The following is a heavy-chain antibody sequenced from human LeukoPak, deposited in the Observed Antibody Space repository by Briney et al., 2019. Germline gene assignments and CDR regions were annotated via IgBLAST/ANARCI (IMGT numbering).Heavy chain of an antibody. CDR3: SKGDDRYGFDY. CDR1: GFTFEDFT. Sequence: TGGSLRLSCAASGFTFEDFTMHWVRQAPGKALKWVSLITWDGQNIEYQDSVKGRFTISRDNSENSLYLQMKSLKTEDTALYFCSKGDDRYGFDYWGQGTLVTVSS. V-gene: IGHV3-43*01. J-gene: IGHJ4*02. CDR2: ITWDGQNI. D-gene: IGHD5-18*01.